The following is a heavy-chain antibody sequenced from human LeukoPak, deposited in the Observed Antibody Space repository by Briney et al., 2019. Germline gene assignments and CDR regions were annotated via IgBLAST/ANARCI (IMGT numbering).Heavy chain of an antibody. J-gene: IGHJ4*02. D-gene: IGHD3-10*01. V-gene: IGHV3-73*01. CDR1: GFTFSGSA. CDR2: IRSKANSYAT. Sequence: GSLRLSCAASGFTFSGSAMHWVRQASGKGLEWVGRIRSKANSYATAYAASVKGRFTISRDDSKNTAYLQMNSLKTEDTAVYYCTRHEEDYYGSGSYPDYWGQGTLVTVSS. CDR3: TRHEEDYYGSGSYPDY.